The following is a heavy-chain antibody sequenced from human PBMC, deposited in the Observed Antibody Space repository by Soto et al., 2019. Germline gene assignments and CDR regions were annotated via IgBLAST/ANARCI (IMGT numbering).Heavy chain of an antibody. Sequence: LGESLKISCMCSGYSFTNYWIGWVRQMPGKGLEWMGIIYPGDSDTRYSPSFQGQVTISADKSISTVYLQWSSLKASDTAMYYCARLGSRLYSSNWYWGQGTLVTVAS. CDR2: IYPGDSDT. V-gene: IGHV5-51*01. J-gene: IGHJ4*02. CDR3: ARLGSRLYSSNWY. D-gene: IGHD6-13*01. CDR1: GYSFTNYW.